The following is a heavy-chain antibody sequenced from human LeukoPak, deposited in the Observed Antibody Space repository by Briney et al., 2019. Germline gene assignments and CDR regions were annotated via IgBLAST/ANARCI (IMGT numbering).Heavy chain of an antibody. CDR2: ISSSSSYI. J-gene: IGHJ3*01. CDR3: ARVKDPAYPGAFDV. Sequence: GGSLRLSCAASGFAFSTYNMNWVRQAPGKGLEWVSSISSSSSYIYYADSVKGRFTISRDNAKNSLYLQMNSLRAEDTAVYYCARVKDPAYPGAFDVWGQGTRVTVSS. CDR1: GFAFSTYN. V-gene: IGHV3-21*01.